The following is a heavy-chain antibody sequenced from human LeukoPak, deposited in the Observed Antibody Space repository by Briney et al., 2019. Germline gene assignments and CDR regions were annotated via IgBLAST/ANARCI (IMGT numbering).Heavy chain of an antibody. Sequence: PSETLSLTCTVSGGSISSGSYYWSWIRQPAGKGLEWIGRIYTSGSTNYNPSLKSRVTISVDTSKNQFSPKLSSVTAADTAVYYCASSELLWFGELWHWGQGTLVTVSS. J-gene: IGHJ4*02. CDR2: IYTSGST. V-gene: IGHV4-61*02. CDR1: GGSISSGSYY. D-gene: IGHD3-10*01. CDR3: ASSELLWFGELWH.